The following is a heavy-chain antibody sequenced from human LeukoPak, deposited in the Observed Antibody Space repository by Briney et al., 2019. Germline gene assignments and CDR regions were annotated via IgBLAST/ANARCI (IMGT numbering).Heavy chain of an antibody. Sequence: ASVKVSCKASGYTFTSYYLHWVRQAPGQGLEWMGIINPSGGSTSYAQKFQGRVTMTRDTSTNTVYLELSSLRSEDTAVYYCARDVHIDDAFDIWGRGTMVTVSS. CDR2: INPSGGST. J-gene: IGHJ3*02. V-gene: IGHV1-46*01. D-gene: IGHD2-21*01. CDR3: ARDVHIDDAFDI. CDR1: GYTFTSYY.